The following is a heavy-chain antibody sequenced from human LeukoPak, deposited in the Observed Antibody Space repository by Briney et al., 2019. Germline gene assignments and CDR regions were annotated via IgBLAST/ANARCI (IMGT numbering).Heavy chain of an antibody. V-gene: IGHV4-59*01. CDR2: IYYTGST. CDR1: GGSISSYY. CDR3: ARAYSSSFAGFDY. J-gene: IGHJ4*02. Sequence: SETLSLTCTVSGGSISSYYWSWIRQPPGKGLEWIGYIYYTGSTNYNPSLKSRVTISVDTSENQFSLKLSSVTAADTAVYYCARAYSSSFAGFDYWGQGTLVTVSS. D-gene: IGHD6-13*01.